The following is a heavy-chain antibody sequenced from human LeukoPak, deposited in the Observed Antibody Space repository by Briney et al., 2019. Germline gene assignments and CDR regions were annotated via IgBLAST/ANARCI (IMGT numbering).Heavy chain of an antibody. CDR1: GGSISSYY. CDR3: ARSYRGVYSSSRGNWFDP. D-gene: IGHD6-13*01. Sequence: KPSETLSLTCTVSGGSISSYYWSWIRQPPGKGLEWIGYIYYSGSTNYNPSLKSRVTISVDTSKNQFSLKLSSVTAADTAVYYCARSYRGVYSSSRGNWFDPWGQGTLVTVSS. CDR2: IYYSGST. V-gene: IGHV4-59*01. J-gene: IGHJ5*02.